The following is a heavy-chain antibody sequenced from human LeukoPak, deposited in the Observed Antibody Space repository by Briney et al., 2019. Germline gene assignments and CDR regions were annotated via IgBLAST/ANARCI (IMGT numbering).Heavy chain of an antibody. CDR2: IGSSGSII. V-gene: IGHV3-48*03. J-gene: IGHJ4*02. Sequence: PGGSLRLSCAPSGFTFSNFKINGVRQAPGKGRGWLSYIGSSGSIIYYTGSVRGRFTISRDNAQNSLYLQMNSLRAEDTAVYYCARDNFLQAHTGYFDYWGQGTPVTVSS. CDR1: GFTFSNFK. CDR3: ARDNFLQAHTGYFDY. D-gene: IGHD2/OR15-2a*01.